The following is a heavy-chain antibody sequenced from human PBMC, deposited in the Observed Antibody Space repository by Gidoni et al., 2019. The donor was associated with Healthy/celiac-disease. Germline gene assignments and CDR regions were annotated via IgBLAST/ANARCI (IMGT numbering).Heavy chain of an antibody. V-gene: IGHV3-21*01. J-gene: IGHJ4*02. CDR3: ARDIFPGIAVAGVFDY. CDR2: ISSSSSYI. D-gene: IGHD6-19*01. Sequence: EVQLVESGGGLVKPGGSLRLSGAASGFTCSSYSMNWVRQAPGKGLEWVSSISSSSSYIYYADSVKGRFTISRDNAKNSLYLQMNSLRAEDTAVYYCARDIFPGIAVAGVFDYWGQGTLVTVSS. CDR1: GFTCSSYS.